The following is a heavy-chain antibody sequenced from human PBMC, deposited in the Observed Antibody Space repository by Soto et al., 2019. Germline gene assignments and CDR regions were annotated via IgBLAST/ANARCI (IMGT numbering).Heavy chain of an antibody. CDR1: GGSISSYY. CDR3: ARGHLDRYVWGHDQPPSFDY. Sequence: SETLSLTCTVSGGSISSYYWSWIRQPPGKGLEWIGYVYYSGSTNYNPSLKSRVTISVDTSKNQFSLKLSSVTAAETAVYYCARGHLDRYVWGHDQPPSFDYWCQGTLVTVSS. D-gene: IGHD3-16*01. J-gene: IGHJ4*02. CDR2: VYYSGST. V-gene: IGHV4-59*01.